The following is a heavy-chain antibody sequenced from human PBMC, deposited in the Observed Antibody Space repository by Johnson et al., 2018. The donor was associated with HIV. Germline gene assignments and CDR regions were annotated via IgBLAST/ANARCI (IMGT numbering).Heavy chain of an antibody. CDR3: ARGHNGAFDI. Sequence: QVQLVESGGGVVQPGRSLRLSCTASGFTFSTYAMHWVRRAPGKGLEWVAFISYDGNNKYYADSVTGRFTFSRDNSKNTPYLQMNSLRAEDTAVYYCARGHNGAFDIWGQGTMVTVSS. D-gene: IGHD2-8*01. CDR2: ISYDGNNK. CDR1: GFTFSTYA. V-gene: IGHV3-30*03. J-gene: IGHJ3*02.